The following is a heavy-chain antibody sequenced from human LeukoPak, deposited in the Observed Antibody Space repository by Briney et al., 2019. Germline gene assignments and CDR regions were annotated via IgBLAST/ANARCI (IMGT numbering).Heavy chain of an antibody. CDR2: INHSGST. J-gene: IGHJ4*02. CDR3: ASGGKRPGIAAAGSFDY. CDR1: GGSFSGYY. Sequence: PSETLSLTCAVYGGSFSGYYWSWIRQPPGKGLEWIGEINHSGSTNYNPSLKSRVTISVDTSKNQFSLKLSSVTAADTAVYYCASGGKRPGIAAAGSFDYWGQGTLVTVSS. V-gene: IGHV4-34*01. D-gene: IGHD6-13*01.